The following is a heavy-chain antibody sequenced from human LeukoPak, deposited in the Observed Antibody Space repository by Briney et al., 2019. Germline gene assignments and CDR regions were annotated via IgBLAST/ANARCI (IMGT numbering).Heavy chain of an antibody. D-gene: IGHD3-22*01. CDR3: ARGLFLSGYLDAFDI. CDR2: ISLSGGST. J-gene: IGHJ3*02. V-gene: IGHV3-23*01. Sequence: GGSLRLSCAASGFTFSNYAMSWVRQAPGKGLEWVSLISLSGGSTYYADSVKGRCTISRDGSKNTLYLQMNSLRVEDTAVYYCARGLFLSGYLDAFDIWGQGTVVTVSS. CDR1: GFTFSNYA.